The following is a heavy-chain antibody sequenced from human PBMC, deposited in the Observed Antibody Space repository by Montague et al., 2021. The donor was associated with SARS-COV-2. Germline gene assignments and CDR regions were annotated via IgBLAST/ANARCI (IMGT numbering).Heavy chain of an antibody. CDR2: IDFSANTI. Sequence: PRLSCAASGFTFSNYEMNWVRQAPGKGLEWISYIDFSANTIYYADSVKGRFTISRDNAKNSLYLQMDSLGVKDTAIYYCARDGPRHLPPSDLDYWGRGTLVTVSS. J-gene: IGHJ4*02. CDR1: GFTFSNYE. CDR3: ARDGPRHLPPSDLDY. D-gene: IGHD1-14*01. V-gene: IGHV3-48*03.